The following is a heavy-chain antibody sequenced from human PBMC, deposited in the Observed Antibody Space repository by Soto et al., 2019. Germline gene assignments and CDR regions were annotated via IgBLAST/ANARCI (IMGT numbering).Heavy chain of an antibody. V-gene: IGHV4-59*01. Sequence: SETLSLTCTVSGGSISSYYWSWIRQPPGKGLEWIGYIYYSGSTNYNPSLKSRVTISVDTSKNQFSLKLSSVTAADTAVYYCARGTGLAYYYYYYGMDVWGQGTTVTVSS. CDR3: ARGTGLAYYYYYYGMDV. CDR2: IYYSGST. J-gene: IGHJ6*02. CDR1: GGSISSYY. D-gene: IGHD3-9*01.